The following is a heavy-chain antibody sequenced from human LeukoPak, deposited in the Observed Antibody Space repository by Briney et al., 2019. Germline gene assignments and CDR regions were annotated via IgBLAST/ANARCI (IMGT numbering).Heavy chain of an antibody. CDR2: INSSAGST. J-gene: IGHJ4*02. D-gene: IGHD3-22*01. CDR3: ARAYYYDSSGYYPGGDY. V-gene: IGHV1-46*01. Sequence: ASVKISCEASGYTFSNYFLYWVRQAPGQGLEWMGIINSSAGSTSYAQKFQGRVTMTRDTSTSTVYMQLGSLRSEDTAVYYCARAYYYDSSGYYPGGDYWGQGTLVTVSS. CDR1: GYTFSNYF.